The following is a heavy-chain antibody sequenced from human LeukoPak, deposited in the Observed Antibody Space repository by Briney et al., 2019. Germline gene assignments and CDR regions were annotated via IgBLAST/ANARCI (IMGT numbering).Heavy chain of an antibody. CDR1: GFIFSSTW. CDR2: INSDGSTI. V-gene: IGHV3-74*01. CDR3: ATAGNYRFDY. J-gene: IGHJ4*02. Sequence: PGGSLRLSCAGSGFIFSSTWMHWVRQAPGEGLVWVSRINSDGSTINYADSVKGRLTISRDNAKNTLYLQMISLRVEDTALYFCATAGNYRFDYWGQGTLVTVSS. D-gene: IGHD1-7*01.